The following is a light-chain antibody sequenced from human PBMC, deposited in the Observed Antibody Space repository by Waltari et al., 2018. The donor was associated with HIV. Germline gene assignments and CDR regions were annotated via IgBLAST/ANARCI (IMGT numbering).Light chain of an antibody. CDR2: DVT. CDR3: CSFAGSNFV. Sequence: QSALTQPASVSGSPGQAITISCTGSRRDVGTYDYISWYQQHPGTAPKLIISDVTGRPAGISSRFVGSKSGTTASLTISGLQAEDEAEYFCCSFAGSNFVFGSGTKVTVL. CDR1: RRDVGTYDY. V-gene: IGLV2-23*02. J-gene: IGLJ1*01.